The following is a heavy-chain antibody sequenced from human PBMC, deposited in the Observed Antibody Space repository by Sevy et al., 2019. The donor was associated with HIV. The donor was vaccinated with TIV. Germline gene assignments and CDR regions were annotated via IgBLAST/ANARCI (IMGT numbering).Heavy chain of an antibody. V-gene: IGHV3-23*01. CDR2: ISGSGGST. CDR1: GFTFSSYA. D-gene: IGHD3-22*01. J-gene: IGHJ4*02. Sequence: GGSLRLSCAASGFTFSSYAMSWVRQAPGKGLEWVSAISGSGGSTYYADSVKGRFTISRDNSKNTLYLQMNSLRAEDTAVYYCAKDFIHSSGRKHLEDYWGQGTLVTVSS. CDR3: AKDFIHSSGRKHLEDY.